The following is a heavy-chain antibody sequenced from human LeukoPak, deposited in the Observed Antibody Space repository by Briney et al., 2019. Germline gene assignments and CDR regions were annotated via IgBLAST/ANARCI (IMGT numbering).Heavy chain of an antibody. J-gene: IGHJ6*03. CDR1: GGSISSYY. CDR3: ARFAATPPYYQYYYMDV. D-gene: IGHD2-15*01. Sequence: PSETLSLTCTVSGGSISSYYWSWIRQPPGKGLEWIGYIYYSGSTNYNPSLKSRVTISVDTSKNQFSLKLSSVTAADTALYYCARFAATPPYYQYYYMDVWGKGTTVTISS. CDR2: IYYSGST. V-gene: IGHV4-59*01.